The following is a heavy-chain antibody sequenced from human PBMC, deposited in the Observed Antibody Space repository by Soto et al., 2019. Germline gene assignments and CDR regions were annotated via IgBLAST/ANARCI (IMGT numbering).Heavy chain of an antibody. D-gene: IGHD3-3*01. CDR3: ARSNDFWSGYQGVDY. J-gene: IGHJ4*02. CDR1: GYTFTSYY. V-gene: IGHV1-46*01. Sequence: ASVKVSCKASGYTFTSYYMHWVRQAPGQGLEWMGIINPSGGSTSYAQRFQGRVTMTRDTSTSTVYMELSSLRSEDTAVYYCARSNDFWSGYQGVDYWGQGTLVTVSS. CDR2: INPSGGST.